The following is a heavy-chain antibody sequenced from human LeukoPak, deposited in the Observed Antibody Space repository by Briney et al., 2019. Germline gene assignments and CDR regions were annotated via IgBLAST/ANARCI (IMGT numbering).Heavy chain of an antibody. D-gene: IGHD6-19*01. CDR1: GATLHSFA. Sequence: GGSLRLSCAASGATLHSFAMSWVRQATGKGLEWLAVTSGTEDSTHYADSVRGRFIISTDSSKKSLYLQMNSLRAEDTAVYYCTKDLMTGFSSGWYFGYWGLGTLVTVSS. CDR2: TSGTEDST. CDR3: TKDLMTGFSSGWYFGY. J-gene: IGHJ4*02. V-gene: IGHV3-23*01.